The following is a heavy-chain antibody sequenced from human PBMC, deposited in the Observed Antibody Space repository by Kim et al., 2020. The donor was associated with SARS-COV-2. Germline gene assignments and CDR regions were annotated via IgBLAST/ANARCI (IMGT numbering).Heavy chain of an antibody. CDR3: AREGPLTTCFDY. V-gene: IGHV3-30*04. CDR1: GFTFSSYA. J-gene: IGHJ4*02. CDR2: ISYDGSNK. Sequence: GGSLRLSCAASGFTFSSYAMHWVRQAPGKGLEWVAVISYDGSNKYYADSVKGRFTISRDNSKNTLYLQMNSLRAEDTAVYYCAREGPLTTCFDYWGQGTL. D-gene: IGHD4-17*01.